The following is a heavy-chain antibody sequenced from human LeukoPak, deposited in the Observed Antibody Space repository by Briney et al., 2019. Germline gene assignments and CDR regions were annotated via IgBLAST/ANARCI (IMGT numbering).Heavy chain of an antibody. V-gene: IGHV1-69*05. J-gene: IGHJ6*03. D-gene: IGHD2-15*01. Sequence: GSSVKVSCKASGGTFSSYAISWVRQAPGQGLEWMGGIIPIFGTANYAQKFQGRVTITTDESTSTAYMELSSLRSEDTAVYYCARADVVVVAATAYYYYMDVWGKGTTVTVSS. CDR3: ARADVVVVAATAYYYYMDV. CDR2: IIPIFGTA. CDR1: GGTFSSYA.